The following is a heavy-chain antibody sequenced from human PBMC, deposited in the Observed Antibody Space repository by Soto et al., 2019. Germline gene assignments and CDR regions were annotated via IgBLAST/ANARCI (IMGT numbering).Heavy chain of an antibody. D-gene: IGHD2-15*01. Sequence: PGGSLRLSCAASGFTFSSYAMHLVRQAPGKGLEWVAVISYDGSNKYYADSVKVRFTISRDNSKNTLYLQMNSLRAEDTAVYYCARGSPAATPYYYYGMDVWGQGTTVTVSS. CDR3: ARGSPAATPYYYYGMDV. V-gene: IGHV3-30-3*01. J-gene: IGHJ6*02. CDR2: ISYDGSNK. CDR1: GFTFSSYA.